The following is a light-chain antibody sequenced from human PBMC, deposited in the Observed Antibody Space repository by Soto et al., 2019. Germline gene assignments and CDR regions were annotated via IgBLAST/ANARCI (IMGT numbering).Light chain of an antibody. CDR2: EAS. CDR3: CADAGTGTFYV. Sequence: QSVLTQPASVSESPGQSITISCTGTSNGIGNDNFVSWYQQHPGKAPKLLIYEASERPSGVSNRFSGSKSGYTASLTISGLQAEDEADYYCCADAGTGTFYVSGPGTKVPVL. J-gene: IGLJ1*01. V-gene: IGLV2-23*01. CDR1: SNGIGNDNF.